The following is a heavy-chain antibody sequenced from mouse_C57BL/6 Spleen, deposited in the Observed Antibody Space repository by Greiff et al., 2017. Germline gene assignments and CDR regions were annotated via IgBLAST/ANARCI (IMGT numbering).Heavy chain of an antibody. CDR1: GYTFTSYW. V-gene: IGHV1-69*01. CDR2: IDPSDSYT. CDR3: ARNYYGSSYDGYFDY. D-gene: IGHD1-1*01. J-gene: IGHJ2*01. Sequence: QVQLQQPGAELVMPGASVKLSCKASGYTFTSYWMHWVKQRPGQGLEWIGEIDPSDSYTNYNQKFKGKSTLTVDKSSSTSYMQLSSLTSEDSAVYYCARNYYGSSYDGYFDYWGQGTTLTVSS.